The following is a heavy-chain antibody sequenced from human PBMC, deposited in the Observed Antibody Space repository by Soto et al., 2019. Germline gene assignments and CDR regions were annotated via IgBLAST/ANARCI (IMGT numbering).Heavy chain of an antibody. CDR1: GGSFSGYY. J-gene: IGHJ6*02. D-gene: IGHD3-10*01. Sequence: PSETLSLTCAVYGGSFSGYYWSWIRQPPGKGLEWIGEINHSGSTNYNPSLKSRVTISVDTSKNQFSLKLSSVTAADTAVYYCARTRRITMVRGVIDYYYYYGMDVWGQGTTVT. CDR2: INHSGST. V-gene: IGHV4-34*01. CDR3: ARTRRITMVRGVIDYYYYYGMDV.